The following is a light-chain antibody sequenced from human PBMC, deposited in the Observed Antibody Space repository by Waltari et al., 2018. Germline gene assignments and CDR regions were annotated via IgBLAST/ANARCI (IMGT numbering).Light chain of an antibody. CDR1: PSIGSY. Sequence: EIALTQSPATLPLSPGEKATLSCRASPSIGSYLAWYQQKPGLAPSLLIYDASNRAAGIPARFSGSGSGTDFTLTISSLEPEDFAVYYCQHRSNWPPSFGQGTKVEIE. J-gene: IGKJ2*01. V-gene: IGKV3-11*01. CDR3: QHRSNWPPS. CDR2: DAS.